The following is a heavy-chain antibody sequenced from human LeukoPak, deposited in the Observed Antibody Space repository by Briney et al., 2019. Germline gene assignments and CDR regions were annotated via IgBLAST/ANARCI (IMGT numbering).Heavy chain of an antibody. D-gene: IGHD4/OR15-4a*01. J-gene: IGHJ3*02. CDR2: IIPIVGTV. V-gene: IGHV1-69*06. Sequence: ASVKVSCKASGGTFNNRVISWVRQAPGQGLEWMGGIIPIVGTVKYAQRFQGRVTITADKSTSTAYMELSSLRSEDTAVYYCVVDSPLGALNVDAFDIWGPGTMVTVSS. CDR3: VVDSPLGALNVDAFDI. CDR1: GGTFNNRV.